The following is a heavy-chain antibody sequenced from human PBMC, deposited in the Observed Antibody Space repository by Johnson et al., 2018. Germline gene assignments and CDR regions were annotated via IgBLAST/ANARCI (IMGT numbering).Heavy chain of an antibody. CDR1: AA. CDR3: ARRGSRSSRLSGIDI. CDR2: TYYRSKWYN. V-gene: IGHV6-1*01. Sequence: AAWNWIRQSPSRGLEWLGRTYYRSKWYNDYAESVKSRITINPDTSKNQFSLQLNSVTPEDTAVYYCARRGSRSSRLSGIDIWGQGTMITVSS. D-gene: IGHD6-6*01. J-gene: IGHJ3*02.